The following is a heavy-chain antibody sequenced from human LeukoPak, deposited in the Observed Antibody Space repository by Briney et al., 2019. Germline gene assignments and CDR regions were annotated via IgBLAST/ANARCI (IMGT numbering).Heavy chain of an antibody. CDR2: IYTSGST. V-gene: IGHV4-4*07. J-gene: IGHJ6*03. CDR1: GGSISSYY. D-gene: IGHD3-10*01. CDR3: ARDLRSPRGYYYYMDV. Sequence: SETLSLTCTVSGGSISSYYWSWIRQPAGKGLEWIGHIYTSGSTNYNPSLKSRVTMSVDTSKNQFSLKLSSVTAADTAVYYCARDLRSPRGYYYYMDVWGKGTTVTVSS.